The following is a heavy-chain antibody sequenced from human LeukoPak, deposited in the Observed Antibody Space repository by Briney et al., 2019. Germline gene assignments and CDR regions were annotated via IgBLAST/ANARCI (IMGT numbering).Heavy chain of an antibody. CDR3: ARSGYGSRWYFFDH. D-gene: IGHD6-13*01. CDR1: GFTFSNYS. Sequence: GGSLRLSCAVSGFTFSNYSMNWVRQTPGKGLEWIAYIIDSGKTVYYADSVKGRFTISRDNAKNSLYLQMNSLRDEDTAVYYCARSGYGSRWYFFDHWGQGTLVTVSS. J-gene: IGHJ4*02. CDR2: IIDSGKTV. V-gene: IGHV3-48*02.